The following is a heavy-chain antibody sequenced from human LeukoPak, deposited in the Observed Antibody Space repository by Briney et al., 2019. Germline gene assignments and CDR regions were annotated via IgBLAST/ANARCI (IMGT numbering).Heavy chain of an antibody. V-gene: IGHV1-18*01. J-gene: IGHJ5*02. CDR3: ARVRHCSGGSCYPHNWFDP. D-gene: IGHD2-15*01. CDR1: GYTFTSYG. CDR2: ISAYNGNT. Sequence: ASVKVSCKASGYTFTSYGISWVRQAPGQGLEWMGWISAYNGNTNYAQKLRGRVTMTTDTSTSTAYMELRSLRSDDTAVYYCARVRHCSGGSCYPHNWFDPWGQGTLVTVSS.